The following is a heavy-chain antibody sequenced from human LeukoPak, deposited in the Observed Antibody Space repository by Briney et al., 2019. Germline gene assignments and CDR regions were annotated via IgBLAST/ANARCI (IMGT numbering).Heavy chain of an antibody. CDR1: GFIFSSYS. Sequence: GGSLRLSCAASGFIFSSYSMNWVRQAPGKGLEWVSSISGSSLYIYYADSVKGRFTISRDNAKNSLYLQMNSLRAEDTAVYYCARDRTTVANYYFDYWGQGTLVTVSS. CDR3: ARDRTTVANYYFDY. V-gene: IGHV3-21*01. CDR2: ISGSSLYI. D-gene: IGHD4-23*01. J-gene: IGHJ4*02.